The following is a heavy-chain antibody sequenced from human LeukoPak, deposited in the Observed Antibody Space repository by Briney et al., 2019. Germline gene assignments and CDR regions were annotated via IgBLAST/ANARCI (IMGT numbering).Heavy chain of an antibody. Sequence: GGSLRLSCATSGFTFTDYYMSWIRQAPGKGLEWVSYISTSGSTVYYADSVTGRFTISRDNTKTSLYLQMHSLRAEDTAIYYCARLYSVLHTFDPWGQGTPVTVSS. J-gene: IGHJ5*02. CDR1: GFTFTDYY. V-gene: IGHV3-11*04. CDR3: ARLYSVLHTFDP. D-gene: IGHD2-15*01. CDR2: ISTSGSTV.